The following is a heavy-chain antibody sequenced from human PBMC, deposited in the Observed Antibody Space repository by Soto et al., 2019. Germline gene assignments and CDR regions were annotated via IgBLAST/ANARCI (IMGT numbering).Heavy chain of an antibody. J-gene: IGHJ3*02. CDR3: AREDGYDLGAFDI. D-gene: IGHD5-12*01. CDR2: INSDGSST. CDR1: GFTFSSYW. V-gene: IGHV3-74*01. Sequence: PGGSLRLSCAASGFTFSSYWMHWVRQAPGKGLVWVSRINSDGSSTSYADSVKGRFTISRGNAKNTLYLQMNSLRAEDTAVYYCAREDGYDLGAFDIWGQGTMVTVSS.